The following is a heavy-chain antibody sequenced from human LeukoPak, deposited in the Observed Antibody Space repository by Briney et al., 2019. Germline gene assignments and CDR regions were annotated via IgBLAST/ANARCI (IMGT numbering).Heavy chain of an antibody. CDR2: IYFSGAT. J-gene: IGHJ6*02. V-gene: IGHV4-59*08. D-gene: IGHD3-10*01. Sequence: SETLSLTCTVSGGSINSYYWSWIRQPPGKGLEWIGYIYFSGATNYNPSLKSRVTISVDTSKNQFSLRLSSVTAADTAVYYCARYSLVASGTYYYGMDVWGQGITVTVSS. CDR1: GGSINSYY. CDR3: ARYSLVASGTYYYGMDV.